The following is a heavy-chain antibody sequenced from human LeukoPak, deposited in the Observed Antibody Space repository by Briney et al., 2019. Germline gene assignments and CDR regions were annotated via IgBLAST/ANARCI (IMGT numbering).Heavy chain of an antibody. D-gene: IGHD3-10*01. CDR2: IWYDGSNK. CDR3: AKDVRFGELLYLDY. J-gene: IGHJ4*02. Sequence: PRGSLRLSCAASGFTFSGSGMSWVRQAPGKGLEWVAVIWYDGSNKYYADSVKGRFTISRDNSKNTLYLQMNSLRAEDTAVYYCAKDVRFGELLYLDYWGQGTLVTVSS. CDR1: GFTFSGSG. V-gene: IGHV3-33*06.